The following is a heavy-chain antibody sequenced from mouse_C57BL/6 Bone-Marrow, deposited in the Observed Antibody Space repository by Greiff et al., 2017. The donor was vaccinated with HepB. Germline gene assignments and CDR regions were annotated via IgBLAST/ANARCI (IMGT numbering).Heavy chain of an antibody. V-gene: IGHV1-55*01. CDR1: GYTFTSYW. Sequence: QVQLQQPGAELVKPGASVKMSCKASGYTFTSYWITWVKQRPGQGLEWIGDIYPGSGSTNYNEKSKSKATLTVDTSSSTAYMQLSSLTSEDSAVYYCVFDYYGSSYLAMDYWGQGTSVTVSS. D-gene: IGHD1-1*01. CDR3: VFDYYGSSYLAMDY. J-gene: IGHJ4*01. CDR2: IYPGSGST.